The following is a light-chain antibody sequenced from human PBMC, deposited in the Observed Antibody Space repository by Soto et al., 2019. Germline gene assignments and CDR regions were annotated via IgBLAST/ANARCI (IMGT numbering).Light chain of an antibody. V-gene: IGKV3-20*01. J-gene: IGKJ1*01. Sequence: EIVLTQSPGTLSLSPGERATLSCRASQSFSSSYLAWYQQKPGQAPRLLIYETSSRATGIPDRFSGSGSGTDFTLTISSLEPEDFAVYYCQQYGSSGTFGQGTKVDIK. CDR2: ETS. CDR1: QSFSSSY. CDR3: QQYGSSGT.